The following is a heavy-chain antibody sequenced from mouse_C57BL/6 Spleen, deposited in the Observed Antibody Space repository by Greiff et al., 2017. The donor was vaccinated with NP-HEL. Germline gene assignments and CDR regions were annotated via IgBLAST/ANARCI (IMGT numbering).Heavy chain of an antibody. D-gene: IGHD2-2*01. J-gene: IGHJ2*01. CDR2: IDPSDSYT. CDR1: GYTFTSYW. CDR3: AREGLGY. V-gene: IGHV1-50*01. Sequence: QVQLQQSGAELVKPGASVKLSCKASGYTFTSYWMQWVKQRPGQGLEWIGEIDPSDSYTNYNQKFKGKATLTVDTSSSTAYMQLSSLTSEDSAVYYCAREGLGYWGQGTTLTVSS.